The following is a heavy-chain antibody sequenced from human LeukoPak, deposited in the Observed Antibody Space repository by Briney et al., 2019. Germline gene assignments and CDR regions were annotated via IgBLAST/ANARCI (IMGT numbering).Heavy chain of an antibody. D-gene: IGHD3-16*01. CDR1: GFTFSNYW. CDR2: MNQDGSGK. CDR3: ARDNDRKDDS. Sequence: GGSLRLSCAASGFTFSNYWMTWVRQAPGKGLEWVANMNQDGSGKYYVDSVKGRFAISRDNAKNSLYLQMNNLIVEDTAVYYCARDNDRKDDSWGQGTLVTVSS. J-gene: IGHJ5*02. V-gene: IGHV3-7*01.